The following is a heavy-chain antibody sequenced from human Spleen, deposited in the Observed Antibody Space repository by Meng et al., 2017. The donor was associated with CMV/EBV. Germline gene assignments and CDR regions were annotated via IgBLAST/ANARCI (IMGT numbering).Heavy chain of an antibody. CDR2: MNSDGSGI. Sequence: GESLKISCEGSGLSLSRKWMNWVRQTPGEGLVWIAQMNSDGSGIYYADSVKGRFTISRDNAKNSLYLQMNSLRAEDTALYYCAKDQRYSSSYLFDYWGQGTLVTVSS. D-gene: IGHD6-13*01. V-gene: IGHV3-74*01. J-gene: IGHJ4*02. CDR1: GLSLSRKW. CDR3: AKDQRYSSSYLFDY.